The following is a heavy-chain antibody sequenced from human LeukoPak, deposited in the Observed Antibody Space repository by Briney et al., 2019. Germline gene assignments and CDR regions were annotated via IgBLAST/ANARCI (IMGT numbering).Heavy chain of an antibody. CDR1: GFTFSDYA. CDR3: ARDFSSGPYYYYYMDV. V-gene: IGHV3-64*01. D-gene: IGHD6-19*01. J-gene: IGHJ6*03. Sequence: GGSLRLSCVASGFTFSDYAMYWVRQALGKGLEYVSTINTNGGSTYYANSVKGRFTISRDNSKNTLYLQMGSLRAEDMAVYFCARDFSSGPYYYYYMDVWGKGTPVTVSS. CDR2: INTNGGST.